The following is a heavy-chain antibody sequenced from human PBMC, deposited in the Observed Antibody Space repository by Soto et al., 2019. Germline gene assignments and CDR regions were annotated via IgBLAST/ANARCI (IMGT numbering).Heavy chain of an antibody. CDR3: ARLDDYGDYWYFDY. D-gene: IGHD4-17*01. J-gene: IGHJ4*02. Sequence: GASVKVSCKASGYTFTSCGISWVRQAPGQGLEWMGWISAYNGNTNYAQKLQGRVTMTTDTSTSTAYMELRSLRSDDTAVYYCARLDDYGDYWYFDYWGQGTLVTVSS. CDR1: GYTFTSCG. CDR2: ISAYNGNT. V-gene: IGHV1-18*01.